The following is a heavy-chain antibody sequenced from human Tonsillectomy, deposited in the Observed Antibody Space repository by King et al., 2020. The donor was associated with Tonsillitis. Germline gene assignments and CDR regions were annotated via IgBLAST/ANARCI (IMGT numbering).Heavy chain of an antibody. D-gene: IGHD3-9*01. CDR3: ATYDILTGHYTLGY. J-gene: IGHJ4*02. CDR1: GFTFSSYS. CDR2: ISSSSIYI. Sequence: VQLVESGGGLVKPGGSLRLSCAASGFTFSSYSMNCVRQAPGEGLEWVSSISSSSIYIYYADSVKGRFTISRDNAKNSLYLQMNSLRTEDTAVYYCATYDILTGHYTLGYWGQGTLVTVSS. V-gene: IGHV3-21*01.